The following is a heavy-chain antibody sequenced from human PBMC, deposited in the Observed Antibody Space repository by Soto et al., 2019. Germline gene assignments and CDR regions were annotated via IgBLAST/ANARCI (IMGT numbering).Heavy chain of an antibody. CDR3: AKDLRQGASGATVYGMDV. J-gene: IGHJ6*02. V-gene: IGHV3-30*18. Sequence: QVQLVESGGGVVQPGTSLRLSCTASGFTFSTTGMHWVRQAPGKGLEWVAVISYDGSKPYYADSVKGRLTISRDNSRGTVYLQMNSLRPEDTAWYYCAKDLRQGASGATVYGMDVWGQGTTVSVSS. CDR2: ISYDGSKP. CDR1: GFTFSTTG. D-gene: IGHD7-27*01.